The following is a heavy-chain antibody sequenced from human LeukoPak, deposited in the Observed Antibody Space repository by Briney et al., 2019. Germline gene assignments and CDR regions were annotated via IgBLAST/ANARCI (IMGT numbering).Heavy chain of an antibody. Sequence: SETLSLTCTASGASISSNNYYWGWIRQPPGKGLEWIGSIYYTGNTYYNPSLKSRVTISIDTSKNQFSLKLSSVTAADSAVYYCARLPYGGASWTWGQGTLVTVSS. CDR3: ARLPYGGASWT. CDR1: GASISSNNYY. CDR2: IYYTGNT. J-gene: IGHJ5*02. V-gene: IGHV4-39*01. D-gene: IGHD4-23*01.